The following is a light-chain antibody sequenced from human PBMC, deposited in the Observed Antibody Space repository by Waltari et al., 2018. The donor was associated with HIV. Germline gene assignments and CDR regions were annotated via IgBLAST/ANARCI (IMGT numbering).Light chain of an antibody. J-gene: IGLJ1*01. CDR1: SSDDGSYNL. Sequence: QSALTQPPSVSGSPGQSNTTSCTGTSSDDGSYNLVSWYQQYPGKVPKLMIYEVSKRPSGVSNRFSGSKSGNTASLTISGLQAEDEADYYCCSYAGSSTPFVFGTATKVTVL. CDR3: CSYAGSSTPFV. V-gene: IGLV2-23*02. CDR2: EVS.